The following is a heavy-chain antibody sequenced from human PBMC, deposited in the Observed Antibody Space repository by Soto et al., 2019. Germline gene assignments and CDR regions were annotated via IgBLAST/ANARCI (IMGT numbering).Heavy chain of an antibody. J-gene: IGHJ4*02. CDR2: ISDSGGST. CDR1: GFTFYTYA. CDR3: AKRGRYYFDY. V-gene: IGHV3-23*01. Sequence: GGSLRLSCAASGFTFYTYAMSWVHQAPGKGLEWVSTISDSGGSTYYADSVKGRFTISRDNSRNTLYLQMNSLRAEDTAVYYCAKRGRYYFDYWGQGTLVTVSS.